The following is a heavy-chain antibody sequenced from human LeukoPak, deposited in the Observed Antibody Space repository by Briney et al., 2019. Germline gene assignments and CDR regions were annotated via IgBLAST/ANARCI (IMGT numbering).Heavy chain of an antibody. CDR3: ARDSRDTLLRGVLLNYYYYMDV. J-gene: IGHJ6*03. V-gene: IGHV3-30*04. Sequence: PGRSLRLSCAASGFIFSNYAMHWVRQAPGKGLEWVAVISYDGNNKYYVDSVKGRFTISRDNSKNTLYLQMDSLRAEDTAVYYCARDSRDTLLRGVLLNYYYYMDVWGKGTTVTVSS. D-gene: IGHD3-10*01. CDR2: ISYDGNNK. CDR1: GFIFSNYA.